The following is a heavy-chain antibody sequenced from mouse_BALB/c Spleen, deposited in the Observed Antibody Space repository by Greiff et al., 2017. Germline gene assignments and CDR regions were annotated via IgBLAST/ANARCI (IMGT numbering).Heavy chain of an antibody. Sequence: GGGLVQPKGSLKLSCAASGFTFNTNAMNWVRQAPGKGLEWVARIRSKSNNYATYYADSVKDRFTISRDDSQSMLYLQMNNLKTEDTAMYYCVRDYGNAMDYWGQGTSVTVSS. CDR2: IRSKSNNYAT. D-gene: IGHD2-1*01. CDR1: GFTFNTNA. V-gene: IGHV10S3*01. CDR3: VRDYGNAMDY. J-gene: IGHJ4*01.